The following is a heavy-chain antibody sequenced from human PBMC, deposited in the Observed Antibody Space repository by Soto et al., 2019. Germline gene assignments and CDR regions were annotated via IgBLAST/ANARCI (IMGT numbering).Heavy chain of an antibody. CDR3: ARGGKRITMVRGVTIYYYGMDV. CDR1: GGSFSGYY. Sequence: LSLPCAVYGGSFSGYYWSWIRQPPGKGLEWIGEINHSGSTNYNPSLKSRVTISVDTSKNQFSLKLSSVTAADTAVYYCARGGKRITMVRGVTIYYYGMDVWGQGTTVTVSS. V-gene: IGHV4-34*01. D-gene: IGHD3-10*01. J-gene: IGHJ6*02. CDR2: INHSGST.